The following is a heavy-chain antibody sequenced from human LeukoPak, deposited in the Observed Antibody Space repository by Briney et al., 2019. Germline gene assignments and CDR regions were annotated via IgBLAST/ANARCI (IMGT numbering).Heavy chain of an antibody. D-gene: IGHD4-17*01. CDR1: GFTFGSYW. CDR2: IKQDGSEK. CDR3: VRGGDYGTYDY. Sequence: PGGSLRLSCAASGFTFGSYWMNWVRQAPGKGLEWVADIKQDGSEKSYVDSVKGRFTISRDNAKNSLYLQMNSLRADDTGVYYGVRGGDYGTYDYGGQGTLVTVSS. V-gene: IGHV3-7*01. J-gene: IGHJ4*02.